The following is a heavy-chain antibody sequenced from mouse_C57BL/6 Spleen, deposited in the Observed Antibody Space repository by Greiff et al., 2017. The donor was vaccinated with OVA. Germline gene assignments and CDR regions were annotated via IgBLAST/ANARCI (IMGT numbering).Heavy chain of an antibody. CDR3: ARSSSSGWYFDV. CDR2: INPNYGTT. D-gene: IGHD1-1*01. J-gene: IGHJ1*03. CDR1: GYSFTDYN. V-gene: IGHV1-39*01. Sequence: VQLQQSGPELVKPGASVKISCKASGYSFTDYNMNWVKQSHGKSLEWIGVINPNYGTTSYNQKFKGKATLTVDKSSSTAYLQLNSLTSEDSAVDYCARSSSSGWYFDVWGKGTTVTVSS.